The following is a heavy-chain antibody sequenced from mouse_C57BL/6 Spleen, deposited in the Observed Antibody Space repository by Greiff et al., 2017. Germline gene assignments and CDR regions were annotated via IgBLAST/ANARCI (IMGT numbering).Heavy chain of an antibody. CDR3: ARGEYGYDRGFAY. V-gene: IGHV1-55*01. J-gene: IGHJ3*01. CDR1: GYTFTSYW. Sequence: QVHVKQPGAELVKPGASVKMSCKASGYTFTSYWITWVKQGPGQGLAWIGDIYPGSGSTNYNEKFKSKATLTVDTSSSTAYMQLSSLTSEDSAVYYCARGEYGYDRGFAYWGQGTLVTVSA. CDR2: IYPGSGST. D-gene: IGHD2-2*01.